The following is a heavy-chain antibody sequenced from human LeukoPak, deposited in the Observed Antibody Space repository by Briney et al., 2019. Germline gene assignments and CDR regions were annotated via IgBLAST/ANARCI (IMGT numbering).Heavy chain of an antibody. D-gene: IGHD1-26*01. J-gene: IGHJ4*02. CDR1: GYSFINYW. CDR3: ARHLLTPGGSYYFDF. V-gene: IGHV5-51*01. CDR2: IYPGDSDT. Sequence: GESLKISCKGSGYSFINYWIGWVRQMPGKGLEWMGIIYPGDSDTRHSPSFQGQVTISADKSISTAYLQWSSLRASDTAIYYCARHLLTPGGSYYFDFWGQGTLVTVSS.